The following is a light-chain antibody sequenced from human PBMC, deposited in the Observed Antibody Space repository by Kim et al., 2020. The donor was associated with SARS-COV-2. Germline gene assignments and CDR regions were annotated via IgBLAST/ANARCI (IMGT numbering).Light chain of an antibody. CDR2: AAS. Sequence: ASVGARVTIPCRASQDISNYLAWFQLKPGKAPKLLIYAASALQPGVPSRFSGSGSGTDFTLTVTSLQPEDVATYYCQKCDSAPWTFGQGTKVDIK. CDR1: QDISNY. J-gene: IGKJ1*01. V-gene: IGKV1-27*01. CDR3: QKCDSAPWT.